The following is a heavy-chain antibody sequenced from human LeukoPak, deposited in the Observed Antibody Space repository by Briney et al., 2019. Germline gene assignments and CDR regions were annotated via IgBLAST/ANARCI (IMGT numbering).Heavy chain of an antibody. J-gene: IGHJ6*02. Sequence: GGSLRLSCAASGFTFSSYSMNWVRQAPGKGLEWVSSISSSNSYIYYADSVKGRFTISRDNAKNSLYLQMNSLRAEDTAVYYCASRRGGRSSSNYYYYYGMDVWGQGTTVTVSS. V-gene: IGHV3-21*01. CDR1: GFTFSSYS. CDR2: ISSSNSYI. CDR3: ASRRGGRSSSNYYYYYGMDV. D-gene: IGHD6-6*01.